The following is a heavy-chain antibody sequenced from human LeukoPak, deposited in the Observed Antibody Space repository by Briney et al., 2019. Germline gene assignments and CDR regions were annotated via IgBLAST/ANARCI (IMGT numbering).Heavy chain of an antibody. Sequence: GGSLRLSCAASGFTFSSYEMNWVRQAPGKGLEWVSYISSSGSTIYYADSVKGRFTISRDNAKNSLYLQMNSLRAEDTAVYYCARSNLVGATDIWGQGTLVTVSS. V-gene: IGHV3-48*03. CDR2: ISSSGSTI. CDR1: GFTFSSYE. D-gene: IGHD1-26*01. J-gene: IGHJ4*02. CDR3: ARSNLVGATDI.